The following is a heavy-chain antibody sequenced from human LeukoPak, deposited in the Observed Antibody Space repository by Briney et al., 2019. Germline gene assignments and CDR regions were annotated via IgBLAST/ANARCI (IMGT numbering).Heavy chain of an antibody. CDR3: ARGVHSSQPGPFLN. CDR1: GYTFTSYD. J-gene: IGHJ4*02. Sequence: GASVKVSCKASGYTFTSYDINWVRQATGQGLEWMGWMNPNSGNTGYAQKFQGRVTITRNTSISTAYMELRSLRSDDTAVYYCARGVHSSQPGPFLNWGQGTLVTVSS. V-gene: IGHV1-8*03. CDR2: MNPNSGNT. D-gene: IGHD3-3*02.